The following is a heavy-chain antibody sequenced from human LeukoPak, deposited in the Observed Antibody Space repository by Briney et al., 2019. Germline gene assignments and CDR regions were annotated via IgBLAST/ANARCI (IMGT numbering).Heavy chain of an antibody. CDR1: GYTLTELS. CDR2: ISYDGSNK. V-gene: IGHV3-30-3*01. Sequence: SCKVSGYTLTELSMHWVRQAPGKGLEWVAVISYDGSNKYYADSVKGRFTISRDNSKNTLYLQMNSLRAEDTAVYYCARETKEMATILDYWGQGTLVTVSS. J-gene: IGHJ4*02. D-gene: IGHD5-24*01. CDR3: ARETKEMATILDY.